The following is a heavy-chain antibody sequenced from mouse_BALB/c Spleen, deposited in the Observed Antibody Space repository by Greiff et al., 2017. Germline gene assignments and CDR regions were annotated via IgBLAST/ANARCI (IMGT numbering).Heavy chain of an antibody. CDR3: ARSYYGSSYYYAMDY. V-gene: IGHV3-2*02. Sequence: EVQLVESGPGLVKPSQSLSLTCTVTGYSITSDYAWNWIRQFPGNKLEWMGYISYSGSTSYNPSLKSRISITRDTSKNQFFLQLNSVTTEDTATYYCARSYYGSSYYYAMDYWGQGTSVTVSS. CDR2: ISYSGST. CDR1: GYSITSDYA. J-gene: IGHJ4*01. D-gene: IGHD1-1*01.